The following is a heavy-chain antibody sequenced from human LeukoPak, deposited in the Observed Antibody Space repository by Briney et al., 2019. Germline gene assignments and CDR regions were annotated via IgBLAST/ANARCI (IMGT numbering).Heavy chain of an antibody. D-gene: IGHD3-10*01. V-gene: IGHV1-8*02. J-gene: IGHJ6*03. CDR2: MNPNSGNT. Sequence: ASVKVSCKASGGTFSSYAINWVRQASGQGLEWRGWMNPNSGNTGYAQKFQGRVTMTRNTSISTAYMELSSLRSEDTAVYYCARAKNRHAWFGELLKSYYMDVWGKGTTVTISS. CDR1: GGTFSSYA. CDR3: ARAKNRHAWFGELLKSYYMDV.